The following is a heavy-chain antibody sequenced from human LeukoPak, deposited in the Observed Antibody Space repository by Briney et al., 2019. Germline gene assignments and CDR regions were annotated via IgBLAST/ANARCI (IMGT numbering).Heavy chain of an antibody. V-gene: IGHV4-39*01. CDR3: ARQRDQCDFWSGYDFDI. Sequence: SETLSLTCTVSGGSISSSSYYWGWIRQPPGKGLEWIGSIYYSGSTYYNPSLKSRVTISVDTSKNQFSLKLSSVTAADTAVYYYARQRDQCDFWSGYDFDIWGQGTMVTVSS. D-gene: IGHD3-3*01. CDR2: IYYSGST. CDR1: GGSISSSSYY. J-gene: IGHJ3*02.